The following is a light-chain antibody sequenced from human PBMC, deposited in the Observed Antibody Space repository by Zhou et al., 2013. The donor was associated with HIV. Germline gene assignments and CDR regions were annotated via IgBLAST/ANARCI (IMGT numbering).Light chain of an antibody. CDR1: QDISNY. CDR2: AAS. V-gene: IGKV1-27*01. J-gene: IGKJ3*01. Sequence: DIQMTQSPASLSASVGDRVTITCRASQDISNYLAWYQRKPGQVPKLLIYAASTLQSGVPSRFSGSGSGTHFTLTISSLRPEDVATYYCQKYSSAPVTFGPGTKVDIK. CDR3: QKYSSAPVT.